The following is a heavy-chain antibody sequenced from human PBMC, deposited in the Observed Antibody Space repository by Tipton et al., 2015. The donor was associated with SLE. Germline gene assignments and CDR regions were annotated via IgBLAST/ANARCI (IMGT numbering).Heavy chain of an antibody. Sequence: TLSLTCTVSGGSISSGGYYWSWIRQHPGKGLEWIGYIYYSGSTYYNPSLKSRVTISVDTSKNQFSLKLSSVIAADTAVYYCARDGLVQSWYFDLWGRGTRVTVSS. CDR2: IYYSGST. CDR3: ARDGLVQSWYFDL. CDR1: GGSISSGGYY. J-gene: IGHJ2*01. D-gene: IGHD6-6*01. V-gene: IGHV4-31*03.